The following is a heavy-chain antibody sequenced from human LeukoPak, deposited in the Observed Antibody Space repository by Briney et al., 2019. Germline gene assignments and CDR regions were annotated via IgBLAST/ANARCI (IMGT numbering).Heavy chain of an antibody. D-gene: IGHD7-27*01. CDR3: ARGRHWGAGADY. CDR2: INHSGST. J-gene: IGHJ4*02. CDR1: GGSFSGYY. V-gene: IGHV4-34*01. Sequence: SETLSLTCAVYGGSFSGYYWSWIRQPPGKGLEWIGEINHSGSTNYNPSLKSRVTISVDTSKNQFSLKLSSVTAADTAVYYCARGRHWGAGADYWGQGTLVTVSS.